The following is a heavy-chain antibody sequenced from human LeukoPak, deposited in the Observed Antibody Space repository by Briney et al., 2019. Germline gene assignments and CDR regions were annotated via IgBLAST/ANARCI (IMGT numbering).Heavy chain of an antibody. CDR2: IYTSGST. CDR3: ARAPAYDYDSAGYFDY. Sequence: SQTLSLTCTVSGGSISSGSYYWSWIRQPAGKGLEWVGRIYTSGSTHYNPSLKSRVTISVDTSKNQFSLRLSSVTAADTAVYYCARAPAYDYDSAGYFDYWGQGILVSVSS. CDR1: GGSISSGSYY. J-gene: IGHJ4*02. V-gene: IGHV4-61*02. D-gene: IGHD3-22*01.